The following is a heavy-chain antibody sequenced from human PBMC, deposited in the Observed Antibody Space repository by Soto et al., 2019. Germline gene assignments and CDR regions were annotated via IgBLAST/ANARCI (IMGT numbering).Heavy chain of an antibody. CDR1: KFTFSNYN. CDR3: ARGDSSGWDFDY. Sequence: EVQLVESGGGLVQPGGSLRLSCAASKFTFSNYNMNWVRQAPGLGLEWVSYISSSESTIYYADSVKDRFVIYRDNAEKSLYLQMNSLRDEDTAVYYCARGDSSGWDFDYWGQGTLVTVSS. CDR2: ISSSESTI. V-gene: IGHV3-48*02. J-gene: IGHJ4*02. D-gene: IGHD6-19*01.